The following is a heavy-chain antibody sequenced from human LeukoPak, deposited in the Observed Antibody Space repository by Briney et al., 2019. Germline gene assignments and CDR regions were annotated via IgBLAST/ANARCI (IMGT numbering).Heavy chain of an antibody. CDR3: AKNPHVLLCFGELSY. CDR1: GFTFSSYA. J-gene: IGHJ4*02. V-gene: IGHV3-23*01. CDR2: ISGSVGST. D-gene: IGHD3-10*01. Sequence: PWGSLRLSCAAPGFTFSSYAMSWVRQAPRKGLELVSAISGSVGSTYYADSVKGRFTISRDNSKNTLYLQMNSLRAEDTAVYYCAKNPHVLLCFGELSYWGQGTLVTVSS.